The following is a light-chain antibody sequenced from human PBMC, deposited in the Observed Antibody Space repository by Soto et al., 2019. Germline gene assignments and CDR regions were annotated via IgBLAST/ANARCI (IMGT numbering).Light chain of an antibody. V-gene: IGLV1-40*01. CDR3: QSYDSSLRGYV. J-gene: IGLJ1*01. Sequence: QSVLTQPPSVSGAPGQRVTISSPGSSPNIGAGYDVHWYQHLPGTAPKLLIYGNSNRPSGVPDRFSGSKSGTSASLAITGLQAEDEADYYCQSYDSSLRGYVFGTGTKLTVL. CDR1: SPNIGAGYD. CDR2: GNS.